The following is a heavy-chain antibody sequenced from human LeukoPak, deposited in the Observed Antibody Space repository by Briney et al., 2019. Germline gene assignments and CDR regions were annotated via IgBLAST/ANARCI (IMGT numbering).Heavy chain of an antibody. D-gene: IGHD5-24*01. CDR3: ARGNGYNNNYFDY. CDR2: IKQDGSEK. J-gene: IGHJ4*02. Sequence: GGSLKLSCAASGLTFSSYWMSWVRQAPGKGLEWVANIKQDGSEKKYVDSVEGRFTISRDNAKKLLYLQMDSLRVEDTAVYYCARGNGYNNNYFDYWGQGTLVTVSS. CDR1: GLTFSSYW. V-gene: IGHV3-7*01.